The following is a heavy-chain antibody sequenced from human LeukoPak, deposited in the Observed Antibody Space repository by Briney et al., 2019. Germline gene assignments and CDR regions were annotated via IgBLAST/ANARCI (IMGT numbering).Heavy chain of an antibody. D-gene: IGHD3-9*01. V-gene: IGHV3-23*01. CDR2: ISGSGGST. Sequence: GGSLRLSCAASGFTFSTYAMTWVRQAPGQGLEWVSAISGSGGSTYYADSVKGRFTISRDNSKNTLYLQMNSLRAEDTAVYYCAKGKAGLRYFDWLLEVFDPWGQGTLVTVSS. CDR3: AKGKAGLRYFDWLLEVFDP. CDR1: GFTFSTYA. J-gene: IGHJ5*02.